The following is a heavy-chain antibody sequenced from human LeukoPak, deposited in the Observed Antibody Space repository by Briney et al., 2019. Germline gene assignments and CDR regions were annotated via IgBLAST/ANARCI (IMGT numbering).Heavy chain of an antibody. CDR3: ATGPAMDNYYYYYMDV. J-gene: IGHJ6*03. Sequence: ASVKVSCKVSEYTLTELSMHWVRQAPGKGLEWMGGFDPEDGETIYAQKFQGKVTMTEDTSTDTAYMELSSLRSEDTAVYYCATGPAMDNYYYYYMDVWGKGTTVTISS. CDR2: FDPEDGET. D-gene: IGHD5-18*01. CDR1: EYTLTELS. V-gene: IGHV1-24*01.